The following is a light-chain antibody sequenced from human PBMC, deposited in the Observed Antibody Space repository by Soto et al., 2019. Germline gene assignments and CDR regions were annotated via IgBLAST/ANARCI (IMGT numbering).Light chain of an antibody. Sequence: DIQLTQSPSFLSASVGDRVTITCRASLGISNNLAWYQQKPGKAPKLLIYAASTLQNGVTSRFSGSGSGTEFTLTITSLQPEDFAPYYCQHLNSYPLTFCGGTKLEIK. CDR2: AAS. CDR3: QHLNSYPLT. CDR1: LGISNN. J-gene: IGKJ4*01. V-gene: IGKV1-9*01.